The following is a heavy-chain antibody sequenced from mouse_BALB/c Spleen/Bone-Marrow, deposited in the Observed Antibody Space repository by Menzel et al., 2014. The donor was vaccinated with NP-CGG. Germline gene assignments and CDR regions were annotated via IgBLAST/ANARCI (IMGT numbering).Heavy chain of an antibody. D-gene: IGHD2-1*01. J-gene: IGHJ2*01. CDR2: INRNGGSS. Sequence: EVKLVESGGGLVQPGGSLKVSCAASGFTFNNYGMSWVRQTPDKRLELVATINRNGGSSYYPDSVKGRFTISRDNAKNTLYLQMSSLKSEDTAIYYCSRGNYGNYVDYFDYWGQGTPLTVSS. CDR3: SRGNYGNYVDYFDY. CDR1: GFTFNNYG. V-gene: IGHV5-6-3*01.